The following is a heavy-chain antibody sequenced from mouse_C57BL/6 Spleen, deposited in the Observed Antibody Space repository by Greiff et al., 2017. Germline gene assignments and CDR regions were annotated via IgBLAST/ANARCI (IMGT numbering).Heavy chain of an antibody. CDR3: SRNDYSNYGGFAY. CDR2: IYPGSGNT. V-gene: IGHV1-76*01. J-gene: IGHJ3*01. CDR1: GYTFTDYY. Sequence: QVQLQQSGAELVRPGASVKLSCKASGYTFTDYYINWVKQRPGQGLEWIARIYPGSGNTYYNEKFKGKATLTAEKSSSTAYMQLSSLTSEYSAVYFCSRNDYSNYGGFAYWGQGTLVTVSA. D-gene: IGHD2-5*01.